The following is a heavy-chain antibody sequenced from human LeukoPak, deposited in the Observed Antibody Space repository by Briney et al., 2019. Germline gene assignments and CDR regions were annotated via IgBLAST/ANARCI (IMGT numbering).Heavy chain of an antibody. J-gene: IGHJ4*02. CDR2: ISGSGGST. D-gene: IGHD6-19*01. V-gene: IGHV3-23*01. Sequence: PGGSLRLSCAASGFSFSSYAMSWVRQAPGKGLEWVSAISGSGGSTYYADSVKGRFTISRDNSKNTLFVQMNSLRAEDTALYYCAKSEWYSSGYYSMWGQGTLVTVSS. CDR1: GFSFSSYA. CDR3: AKSEWYSSGYYSM.